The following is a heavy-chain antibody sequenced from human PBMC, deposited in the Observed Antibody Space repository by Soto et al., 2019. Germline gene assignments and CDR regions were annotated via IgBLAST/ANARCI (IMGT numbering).Heavy chain of an antibody. D-gene: IGHD3-3*02. CDR3: ARDKARAQLGGNYCYIMDV. V-gene: IGHV1-69*12. Sequence: QVQVVQSGAEVKKPGSSVKVSCKTSGGTFSTSAISWVRQAPGQGLEWMGGIMPIFRTADYAQKFQGRVTITADESAITAYLELRSLTSEDTGVYYCARDKARAQLGGNYCYIMDVWGQGTTVTVTS. CDR1: GGTFSTSA. CDR2: IMPIFRTA. J-gene: IGHJ6*02.